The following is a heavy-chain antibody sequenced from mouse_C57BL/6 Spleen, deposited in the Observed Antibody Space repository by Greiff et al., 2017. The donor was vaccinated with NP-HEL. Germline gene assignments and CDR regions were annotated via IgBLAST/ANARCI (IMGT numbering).Heavy chain of an antibody. CDR3: TRWGGTRAY. J-gene: IGHJ3*01. Sequence: QVHVKQSGAELVRPGASVTLSCKASGYTFTDYEMHWVKQTPVHGLEWIGAIDPETGGTAYNQKFKGKAILTADKSSSTAYMELRSLTSEDSAVYYCTRWGGTRAYWGQGTLVTVSA. CDR2: IDPETGGT. V-gene: IGHV1-15*01. D-gene: IGHD3-3*01. CDR1: GYTFTDYE.